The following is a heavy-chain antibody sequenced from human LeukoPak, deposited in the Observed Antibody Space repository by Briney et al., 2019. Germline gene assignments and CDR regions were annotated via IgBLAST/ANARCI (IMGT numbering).Heavy chain of an antibody. Sequence: ASVKVSCTASGYXFTGYYMYWVRQAPGQGLEWVGFLNPNTGGTSYAQKFQARVTMTRDTSISTAYMELSGLRSDDTAVYYCARRYDFWSGYPTAFDYWGQGTLVTVSS. CDR1: GYXFTGYY. J-gene: IGHJ4*02. V-gene: IGHV1-2*02. CDR2: LNPNTGGT. CDR3: ARRYDFWSGYPTAFDY. D-gene: IGHD3-3*01.